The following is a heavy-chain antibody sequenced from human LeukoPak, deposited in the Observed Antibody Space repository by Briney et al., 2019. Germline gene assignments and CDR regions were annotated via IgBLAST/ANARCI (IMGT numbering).Heavy chain of an antibody. V-gene: IGHV1-2*02. D-gene: IGHD1-1*01. CDR2: VNPDSGAT. Sequence: SVKVSFKASGYTYTHYRLDWVRQAHGQGLEWMGWVNPDSGATNYQQNFQGRVTMTRDTSISTVYMELSRLRSDDTAVYYCARENWYSDYWGQGTLVTVSS. CDR1: GYTYTHYR. CDR3: ARENWYSDY. J-gene: IGHJ4*02.